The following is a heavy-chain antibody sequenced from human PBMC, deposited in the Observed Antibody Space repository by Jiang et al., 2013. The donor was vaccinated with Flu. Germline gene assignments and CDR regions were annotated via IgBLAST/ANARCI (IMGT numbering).Heavy chain of an antibody. CDR3: AREPDSSGRYDAFDI. CDR2: ISSSSSTI. J-gene: IGHJ3*02. V-gene: IGHV3-48*02. CDR1: GFTFSSYS. D-gene: IGHD3-22*01. Sequence: RLSCAASGFTFSSYSMNWVRQAPGKGLEWVSYISSSSSTIYYADSVKGRFTISRDNAKNSLYLQMNSLRDEDTAVYYCAREPDSSGRYDAFDIWGQGTMVTVSS.